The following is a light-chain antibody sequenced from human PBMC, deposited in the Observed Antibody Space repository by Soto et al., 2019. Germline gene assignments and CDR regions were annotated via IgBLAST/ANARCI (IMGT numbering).Light chain of an antibody. V-gene: IGKV3-15*01. CDR1: QSFSNN. CDR2: GAS. Sequence: EIVMTQSPATLSVSPGERGTVSCRSSQSFSNNLAWYQQKPGQPPSLLIYGASTSATGIPARFSGSGSGTEFTLTISSLQSEDFAVYYCQQYNKWPWTFGPGTKVDIK. CDR3: QQYNKWPWT. J-gene: IGKJ1*01.